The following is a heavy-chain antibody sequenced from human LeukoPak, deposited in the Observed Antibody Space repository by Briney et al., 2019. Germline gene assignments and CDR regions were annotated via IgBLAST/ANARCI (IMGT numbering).Heavy chain of an antibody. J-gene: IGHJ4*02. CDR1: GIAFRSFT. D-gene: IGHD3-22*01. CDR2: ITPTSTSI. CDR3: ATVYYDSSAYGDLDS. Sequence: GGSLRLSCAASGIAFRSFTMNWVRQAPGKGLEWVSSITPTSTSIFYADSVRGRFTISRDNAKNSLYLQMNSLRAEDTAIYHCATVYYDSSAYGDLDSWGQGTLVTVSS. V-gene: IGHV3-21*01.